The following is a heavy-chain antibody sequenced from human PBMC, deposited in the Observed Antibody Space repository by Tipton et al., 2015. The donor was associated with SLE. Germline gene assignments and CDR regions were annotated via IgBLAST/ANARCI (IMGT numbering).Heavy chain of an antibody. CDR3: ARAGAMIVVVLDAFDI. CDR2: IYYSGST. D-gene: IGHD3-22*01. V-gene: IGHV4-31*03. CDR1: GGSISSGGYY. J-gene: IGHJ3*02. Sequence: LRLSCTVSGGSISSGGYYWSWIRQHPGKGLEWIGYIYYSGSTYYNPSLKSRVTISVDTSKNQFSLKLSSVTAADTAVYYCARAGAMIVVVLDAFDIWGQGTMVTVSS.